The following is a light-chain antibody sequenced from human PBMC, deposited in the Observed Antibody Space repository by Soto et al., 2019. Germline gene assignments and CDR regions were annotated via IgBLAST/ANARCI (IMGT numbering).Light chain of an antibody. Sequence: DIQMTQSPSTLSASVGDRVTITCRASQSISSWLAWYQQKPGKAPKLLIYKASDLESGVPSRFSGSGSGTEFTLTISSLQPDDFPTYFCQQYKSYSWTFGQGTKV. J-gene: IGKJ1*01. CDR1: QSISSW. CDR3: QQYKSYSWT. V-gene: IGKV1-5*03. CDR2: KAS.